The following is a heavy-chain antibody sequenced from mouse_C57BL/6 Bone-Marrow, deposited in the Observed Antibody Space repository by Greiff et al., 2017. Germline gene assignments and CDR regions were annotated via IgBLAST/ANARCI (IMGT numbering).Heavy chain of an antibody. J-gene: IGHJ4*01. CDR1: GYTFTDYY. CDR3: ARGRAMDY. Sequence: QVQLQQSGAELVRPGASVKLSCKASGYTFTDYYINWVKQRPGQGLEWIARIYPGSGNTYYNEKFKGTATLTAEKSSSTAYMQLSSLTSEDSAVYFCARGRAMDYWGQGTSVTVSA. V-gene: IGHV1-76*01. CDR2: IYPGSGNT.